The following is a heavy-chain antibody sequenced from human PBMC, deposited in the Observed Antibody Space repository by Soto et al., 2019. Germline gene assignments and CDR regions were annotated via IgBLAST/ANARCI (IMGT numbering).Heavy chain of an antibody. CDR3: ARGDSSGHY. Sequence: QVQLVESGGGVVQPGRSLRLSCAASGFTFGGYGMHWVRQAPGKGLEWVAVIWYDGSNKYYADSVKGRFTISRDNSKNTLYLQMNSLRAEDTAMYYCARGDSSGHYWGQGTLVTVSS. CDR2: IWYDGSNK. D-gene: IGHD3-22*01. CDR1: GFTFGGYG. J-gene: IGHJ4*02. V-gene: IGHV3-33*01.